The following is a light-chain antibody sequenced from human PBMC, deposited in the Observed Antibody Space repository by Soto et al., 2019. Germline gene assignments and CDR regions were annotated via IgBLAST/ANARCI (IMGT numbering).Light chain of an antibody. CDR2: YIS. CDR1: QSAGNF. CDR3: QQHNQWPIT. V-gene: IGKV3D-15*01. Sequence: EIVMTQSPDTLSVSSGETASLSCRASQSAGNFLAWYQQKPGQAPRLLIYYISTRATGIPARFSGSGSGTEFTLTINSLQSEDSAVYYCQQHNQWPITFGQGTRLEIK. J-gene: IGKJ5*01.